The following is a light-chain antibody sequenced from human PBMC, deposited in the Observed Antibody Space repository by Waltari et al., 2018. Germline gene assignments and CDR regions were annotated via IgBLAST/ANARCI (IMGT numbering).Light chain of an antibody. Sequence: QSALTQPPSASGSPGQSVTIPCTGTSRHVGAYNSVSWYQQHPGKAPKLMIYEVSKRPSGVPARFSGSKSGNTASLTVSGLQAEDEADYYCSSYAGSNNSVVFGGGTKLTVL. CDR2: EVS. V-gene: IGLV2-8*01. J-gene: IGLJ2*01. CDR3: SSYAGSNNSVV. CDR1: SRHVGAYNS.